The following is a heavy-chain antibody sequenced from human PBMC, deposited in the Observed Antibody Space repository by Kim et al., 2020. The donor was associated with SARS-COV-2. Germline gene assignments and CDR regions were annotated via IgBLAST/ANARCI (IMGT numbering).Heavy chain of an antibody. Sequence: TNINPSLRSRVPRSVDTSKSQFSLKLSSVTAADTAVYYCARGRVAADVDYWGQGTLVTVSS. V-gene: IGHV4-34*01. CDR3: ARGRVAADVDY. D-gene: IGHD6-13*01. J-gene: IGHJ4*02. CDR2: T.